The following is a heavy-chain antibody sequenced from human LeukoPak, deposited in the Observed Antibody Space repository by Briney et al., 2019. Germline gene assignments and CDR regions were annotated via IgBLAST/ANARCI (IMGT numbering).Heavy chain of an antibody. Sequence: SVKVSCKASGGTFSSYAISWVRQAPGQGLEWMGGIIPIFGTANYAQKFQGRVTITADESTSTAYMELSSLRSEDTAVYYRARFYDSSGYYYGMRAFDIWGQGTMVTVSS. CDR3: ARFYDSSGYYYGMRAFDI. J-gene: IGHJ3*02. V-gene: IGHV1-69*13. CDR2: IIPIFGTA. CDR1: GGTFSSYA. D-gene: IGHD3-22*01.